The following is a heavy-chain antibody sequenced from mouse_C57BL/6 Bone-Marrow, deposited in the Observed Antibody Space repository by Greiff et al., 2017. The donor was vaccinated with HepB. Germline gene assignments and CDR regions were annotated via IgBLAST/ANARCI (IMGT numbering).Heavy chain of an antibody. J-gene: IGHJ3*01. D-gene: IGHD3-2*02. CDR1: GYTFTEYT. Sequence: QVHVKQSGAELVKPGASVKLSCKASGYTFTEYTIHWVKQRSGQGLEWIGWFYPGSGSIKYNEKFKDKATLTADKSSSTVYMELSRLTSEDSAVYFCARHEEGSSGDVGFAYWGQGTLVTVSA. V-gene: IGHV1-62-2*01. CDR2: FYPGSGSI. CDR3: ARHEEGSSGDVGFAY.